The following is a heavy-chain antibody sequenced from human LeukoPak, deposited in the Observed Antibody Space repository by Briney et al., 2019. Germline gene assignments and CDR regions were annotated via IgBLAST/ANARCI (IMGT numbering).Heavy chain of an antibody. Sequence: SETLSLTCAVSGYSVSNTYYWGWIRQPPGEGLGWVGSIHHTGPAYYNQSLKSRVVVSLDTSKNQFSLKLSAVTAADTAVYYGASGYLDGRGTFDYWGPGILGTVSS. J-gene: IGHJ4*02. D-gene: IGHD3-16*01. CDR2: IHHTGPA. CDR3: ASGYLDGRGTFDY. CDR1: GYSVSNTYY. V-gene: IGHV4-38-2*01.